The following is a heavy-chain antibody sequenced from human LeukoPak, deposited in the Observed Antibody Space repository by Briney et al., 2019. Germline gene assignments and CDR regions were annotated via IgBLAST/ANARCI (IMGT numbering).Heavy chain of an antibody. J-gene: IGHJ4*02. D-gene: IGHD5-12*01. Sequence: ASVNVSCKASGYTFTSYGISWVRQAPGQGLEWMGWISAYNGNTNYAQKLQGRVTMTTDTSTSTAYMELRSLRSDDTAVYYCARDGPPDGSGYDWDYWGQGTLVTVSS. CDR1: GYTFTSYG. V-gene: IGHV1-18*01. CDR3: ARDGPPDGSGYDWDY. CDR2: ISAYNGNT.